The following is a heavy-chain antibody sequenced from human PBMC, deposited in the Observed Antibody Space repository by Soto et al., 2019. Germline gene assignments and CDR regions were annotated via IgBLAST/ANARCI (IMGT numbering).Heavy chain of an antibody. CDR2: IYWDDDK. CDR3: AHRHVSPXXFDF. CDR1: GFSLTTVGVG. Sequence: QITLRESGPALVKSTQTLTLTCTFSGFSLTTVGVGVAWIRQPPGKALEWLALIYWDDDKIYSPSHKSRLTVTKDTSKNHVVFTMSNLDPTDTATYYCAHRHVSPXXFDFWGQGTLVTVSS. V-gene: IGHV2-5*02. J-gene: IGHJ4*02.